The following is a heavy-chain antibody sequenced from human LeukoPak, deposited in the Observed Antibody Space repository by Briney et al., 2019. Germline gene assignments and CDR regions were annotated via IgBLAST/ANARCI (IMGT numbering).Heavy chain of an antibody. CDR3: ARDNFGALDF. CDR2: ISGSGGST. Sequence: PGGSLGLSCAASGFTFSNYAMSWVRQAPGKGLEWVSGISGSGGSTYYADSVKGRLTISRDNSKNTLYLQMNSLRAEDTAVYFCARDNFGALDFWGQGTVVTVSS. D-gene: IGHD3-10*01. J-gene: IGHJ3*01. V-gene: IGHV3-23*01. CDR1: GFTFSNYA.